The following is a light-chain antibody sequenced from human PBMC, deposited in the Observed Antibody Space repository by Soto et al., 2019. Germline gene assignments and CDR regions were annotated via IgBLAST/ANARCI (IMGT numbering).Light chain of an antibody. CDR2: GTS. Sequence: EVVITQSPSTLSVSPGEGVTLSCRASQGVSIPLAWYQQKPGQAPRLLIYGTSTRATGIPARFSGSGSGTDFTLTISRLEPEDFAVYHCQQYGSLPYTLGQGTKVDI. CDR3: QQYGSLPYT. J-gene: IGKJ2*01. V-gene: IGKV3-15*01. CDR1: QGVSIP.